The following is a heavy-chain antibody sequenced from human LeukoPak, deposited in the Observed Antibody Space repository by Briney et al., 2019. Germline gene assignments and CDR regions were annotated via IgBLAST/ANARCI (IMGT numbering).Heavy chain of an antibody. V-gene: IGHV1-2*06. CDR2: INTNIGGT. CDR3: ARHSQSWFYYDSSGFDAFDI. CDR1: AYTFTNYY. Sequence: ASVKVSCKASAYTFTNYYIHWVRRAPGQGLEWMGRINTNIGGTDYAQEFQGRVTMTRDSSISTAYMDLSRLTSDDTAVYYCARHSQSWFYYDSSGFDAFDIWGQGTMVTVSS. D-gene: IGHD3-22*01. J-gene: IGHJ3*02.